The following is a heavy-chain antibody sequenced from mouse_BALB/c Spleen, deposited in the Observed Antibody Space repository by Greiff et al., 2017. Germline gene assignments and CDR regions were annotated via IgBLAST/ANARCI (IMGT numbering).Heavy chain of an antibody. CDR1: GYSITSGYY. CDR3: ARNYDGYPWFAY. Sequence: EVQVVESGPGLVKPSQSLSLTCSVTGYSITSGYYWNWIRQFPGNKLEWMGYISYDGSNNYNPSLKNRISITRDTSKNQFFLKLNSVTTEDTATYYCARNYDGYPWFAYWGQGTLVTVSA. V-gene: IGHV3-6*02. D-gene: IGHD2-3*01. J-gene: IGHJ3*01. CDR2: ISYDGSN.